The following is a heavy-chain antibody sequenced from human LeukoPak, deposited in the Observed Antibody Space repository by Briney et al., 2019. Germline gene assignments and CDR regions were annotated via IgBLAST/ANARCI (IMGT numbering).Heavy chain of an antibody. Sequence: PGGSLRLSCAVSGFTFSTYSMNWVRQAPGKGLEWVSSISSSSTYIYYADSVKGRFTISRDDAKNSLYLQMNSLRAEDTAVYYCARAWGSGSYYRGSDYWGQGTLVTVSS. D-gene: IGHD3-10*01. CDR3: ARAWGSGSYYRGSDY. J-gene: IGHJ4*02. CDR2: ISSSSTYI. V-gene: IGHV3-21*01. CDR1: GFTFSTYS.